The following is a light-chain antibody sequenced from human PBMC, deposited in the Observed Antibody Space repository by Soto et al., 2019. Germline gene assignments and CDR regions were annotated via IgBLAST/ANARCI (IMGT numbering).Light chain of an antibody. CDR1: SSDVGSFNY. V-gene: IGLV2-14*01. Sequence: QSALTQPASVSGSPGQSITISCTATSSDVGSFNYVSWYQHHPGKAPKLMIYEVTSRPSGVSNRFSGSKSGNTASLTISGLQVEDEADYYCVSYATSTTLYVFGSGTKVTVL. CDR3: VSYATSTTLYV. J-gene: IGLJ1*01. CDR2: EVT.